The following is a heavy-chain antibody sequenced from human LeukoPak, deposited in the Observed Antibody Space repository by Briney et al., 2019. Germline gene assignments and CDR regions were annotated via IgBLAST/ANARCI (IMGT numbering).Heavy chain of an antibody. Sequence: TPSLTCTVSGGSISSYYWSWIRQPAGKGLEWIGRIYTSGSTNHNPSLKSRVTMSVDTSKNQFSLKLSSVAAADTAVYYCARNRGSSVFDYWGQGTLVTVSS. CDR1: GGSISSYY. J-gene: IGHJ4*02. V-gene: IGHV4-4*07. D-gene: IGHD1-26*01. CDR2: IYTSGST. CDR3: ARNRGSSVFDY.